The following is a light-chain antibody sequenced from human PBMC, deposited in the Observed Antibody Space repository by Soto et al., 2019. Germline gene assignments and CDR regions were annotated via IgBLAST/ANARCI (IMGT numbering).Light chain of an antibody. CDR1: QSVRTN. Sequence: EIVMTQSPATLSVSPGERATLSCRASQSVRTNLAWYQQKPGQAPRLLIYAASMRATGIPARFSGSGSGTEFTLTISSLQSEDFAVYFCQQYNNWPPWTFGQGTKVEI. CDR3: QQYNNWPPWT. J-gene: IGKJ1*01. V-gene: IGKV3-15*01. CDR2: AAS.